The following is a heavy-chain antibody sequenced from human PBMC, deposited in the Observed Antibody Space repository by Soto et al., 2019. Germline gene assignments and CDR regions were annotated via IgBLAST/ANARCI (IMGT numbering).Heavy chain of an antibody. CDR3: ARRKQRKKGENWFDP. Sequence: GESLKISCKGSGYSFTSYWIGWVRQMPGKGLEWMGIIYPGDSDTRYSPSFQGKVTISADKSISTAYLQWSSLKASDTAMYYCARRKQRKKGENWFDPWGQGTLVTVSS. CDR1: GYSFTSYW. V-gene: IGHV5-51*01. J-gene: IGHJ5*02. CDR2: IYPGDSDT. D-gene: IGHD6-25*01.